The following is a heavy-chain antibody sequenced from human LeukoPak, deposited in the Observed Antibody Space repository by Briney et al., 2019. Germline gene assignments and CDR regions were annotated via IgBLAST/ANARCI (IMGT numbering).Heavy chain of an antibody. J-gene: IGHJ6*03. D-gene: IGHD6-25*01. CDR2: INHSGST. Sequence: SETLSLTCAVYGGSFSGYYWSWIRQPPGKGLEGIGEINHSGSTNYNPSLKSRVIISVDTSKNQFSLKLSSVTAADTAVYYCARIGRLYYYYYMDVWGKGTTVTVSS. CDR1: GGSFSGYY. V-gene: IGHV4-34*01. CDR3: ARIGRLYYYYYMDV.